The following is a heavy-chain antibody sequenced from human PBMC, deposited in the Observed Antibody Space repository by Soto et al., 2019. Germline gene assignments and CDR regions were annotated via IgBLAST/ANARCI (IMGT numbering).Heavy chain of an antibody. CDR1: GDSISGGASF. D-gene: IGHD2-2*01. CDR2: VYYSGSS. CDR3: AKLSCTSSTCYFPGWFDP. J-gene: IGHJ5*02. Sequence: TLSLTCAVSGDSISGGASFWVWLRHPPGKGLEWIANVYYSGSSYYNPSLKSRLTISVDTTKNQFSLQLKSMTAADTAVYYCAKLSCTSSTCYFPGWFDPWGQGTLVTVSS. V-gene: IGHV4-31*11.